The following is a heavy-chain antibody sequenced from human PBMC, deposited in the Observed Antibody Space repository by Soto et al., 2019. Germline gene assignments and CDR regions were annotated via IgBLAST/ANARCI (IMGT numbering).Heavy chain of an antibody. CDR1: GFTIRNYD. J-gene: IGHJ6*02. D-gene: IGHD6-6*01. V-gene: IGHV3-13*05. CDR3: SRGPPSARERPYYYAINV. Sequence: EVQLVESGGGLAQPGGSLRLSCAASGFTIRNYDMHWVRQTTGKGLEWVSGIGDIDDPYYADSVKGRFTISREIAKNSLLLKMDGPRAAYSAVYYCSRGPPSARERPYYYAINVCGQGSALTFPS. CDR2: IGDIDDP.